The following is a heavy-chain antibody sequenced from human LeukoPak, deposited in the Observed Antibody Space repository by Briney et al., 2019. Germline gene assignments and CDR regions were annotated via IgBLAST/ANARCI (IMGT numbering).Heavy chain of an antibody. Sequence: GGSLRLSCAASGFTFSAYWMHWVRQAPGKGLVWVSRINTDGSSTSYADSVKGRFTISRDNAKNTLYLQMNSLRAEDTAVYYCARDRHSGYETDYWGQGTLVTVSS. CDR3: ARDRHSGYETDY. J-gene: IGHJ4*02. CDR1: GFTFSAYW. CDR2: INTDGSST. V-gene: IGHV3-74*01. D-gene: IGHD5-12*01.